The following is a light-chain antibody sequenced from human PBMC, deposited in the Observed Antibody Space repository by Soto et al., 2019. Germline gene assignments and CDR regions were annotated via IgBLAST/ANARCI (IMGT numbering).Light chain of an antibody. V-gene: IGKV1-5*01. Sequence: IQLTQSPSTLPASVGDRVTLTCRASQSISNWLAWHQQKPGTAPKLLIYHASILETAVPSRFSGNGSGTEFTLTISSLQPGDFATYYCQQYNSYAFGQGTKVDIK. CDR3: QQYNSYA. CDR1: QSISNW. J-gene: IGKJ1*01. CDR2: HAS.